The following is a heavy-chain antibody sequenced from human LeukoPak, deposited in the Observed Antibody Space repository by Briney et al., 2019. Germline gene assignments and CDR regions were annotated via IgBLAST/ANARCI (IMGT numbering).Heavy chain of an antibody. J-gene: IGHJ5*02. CDR2: TYYGSKWYN. CDR1: GDSVSSNNAA. CDR3: ARDAPPSRIAGATSWFDP. D-gene: IGHD1-26*01. V-gene: IGHV6-1*01. Sequence: SQTLSLTCAISGDSVSSNNAAWNWIRQSPSRGLEWLGRTYYGSKWYNDYAVSVKSRITINPDTSKNQFSLQLNSVTPEDTAVYYCARDAPPSRIAGATSWFDPWGQGTLVTVSS.